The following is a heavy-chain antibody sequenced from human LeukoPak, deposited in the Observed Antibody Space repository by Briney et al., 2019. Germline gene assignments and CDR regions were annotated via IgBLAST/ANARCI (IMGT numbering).Heavy chain of an antibody. D-gene: IGHD3-16*01. J-gene: IGHJ6*02. V-gene: IGHV3-48*01. CDR2: ISSSSSTI. CDR1: GFTFSSYS. CDR3: ARDMRSYGMDV. Sequence: PGGSLRLSCAASGFTFSSYSMNWVRQAPGKGLEWVSYISSSSSTIYYADSVKGRFTISRDNAKNSLYLQMNSLRAEDTAVYYCARDMRSYGMDVWGQGTTVTVSS.